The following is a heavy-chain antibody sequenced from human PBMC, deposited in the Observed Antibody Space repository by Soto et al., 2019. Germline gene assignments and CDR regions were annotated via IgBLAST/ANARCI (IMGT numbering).Heavy chain of an antibody. D-gene: IGHD3-16*01. V-gene: IGHV3-33*01. CDR3: ARGGGNYYYYMDV. CDR1: GFTFSSYG. J-gene: IGHJ6*03. Sequence: QVQLVESGGGVVQPGRSLRLSCAASGFTFSSYGMHWVRQAPGKGLEWVAVIWYDGSTKYYADSVKGRFTISRDNSKNRMYLQITSLRAEDTAVYYCARGGGNYYYYMDVWGKGATVTVSS. CDR2: IWYDGSTK.